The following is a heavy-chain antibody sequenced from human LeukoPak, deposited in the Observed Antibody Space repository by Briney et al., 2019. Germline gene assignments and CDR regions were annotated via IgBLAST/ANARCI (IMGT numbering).Heavy chain of an antibody. CDR1: GGSFSGYY. CDR3: ARAPMVRGRTAADY. CDR2: INHSGST. J-gene: IGHJ4*02. V-gene: IGHV4-34*01. D-gene: IGHD3-10*01. Sequence: SETLSPACAVYGGSFSGYYWSWIRQPPGKGLEWIGEINHSGSTNYNPSLKSRVTISVDTSKNQFSLKLSSVTAADTAVYYCARAPMVRGRTAADYWGQGTLVTVSS.